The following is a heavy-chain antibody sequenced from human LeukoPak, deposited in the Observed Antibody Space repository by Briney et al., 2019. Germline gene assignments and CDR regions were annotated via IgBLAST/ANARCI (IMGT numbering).Heavy chain of an antibody. J-gene: IGHJ6*02. CDR2: ISSSSSYI. CDR1: GFTFSSYS. D-gene: IGHD6-19*01. CDR3: AREEEQWPHYYYYGMDV. Sequence: GGSLRLSCAASGFTFSSYSMNWVRQAPGKGLEWVSSISSSSSYIYYADSVKGRFTISRDNAKNSLYLQMNSLRAEDTAVYYCAREEEQWPHYYYYGMDVWGQGTTVTVSS. V-gene: IGHV3-21*01.